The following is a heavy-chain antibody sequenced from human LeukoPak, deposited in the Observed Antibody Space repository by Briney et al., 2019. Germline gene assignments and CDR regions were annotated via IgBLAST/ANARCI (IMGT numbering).Heavy chain of an antibody. CDR3: ATTAMVQVFDY. CDR1: GFTFSSYG. V-gene: IGHV3-30*03. CDR2: ISYDGSNK. D-gene: IGHD1-1*01. J-gene: IGHJ4*02. Sequence: GGSLRLSCAASGFTFSSYGMHWVRQAPGKGLEWVAVISYDGSNKYYADSVKGRFTISRDNSKNTLYLQMNSLRAEDTAVYYCATTAMVQVFDYWGQGTLVSVSS.